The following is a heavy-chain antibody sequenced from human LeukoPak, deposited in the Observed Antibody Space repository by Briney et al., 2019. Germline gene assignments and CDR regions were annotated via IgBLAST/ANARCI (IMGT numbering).Heavy chain of an antibody. CDR3: ARDPHSSGWPSFDY. J-gene: IGHJ4*02. Sequence: GGSLRLSCAASGFSFSKYWMHWVRQAPGKGLVWVSYISSDGSTTTYADSVKGRFTISRDNAKNTLSLQMNSLRAEDTAVYYCARDPHSSGWPSFDYWGQGTLVTVSS. CDR2: ISSDGSTT. CDR1: GFSFSKYW. D-gene: IGHD6-19*01. V-gene: IGHV3-74*01.